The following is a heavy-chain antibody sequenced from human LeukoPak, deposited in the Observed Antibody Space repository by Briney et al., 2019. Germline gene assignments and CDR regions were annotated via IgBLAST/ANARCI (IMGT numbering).Heavy chain of an antibody. Sequence: PGGSLRLSCAASGFTFDDYGMSWVRQAPGKGLEWVSGINWNGGSTGYADSVKGRFTISRDNAKNSLYLQMNSLRAEDTALYYCARGLRFLEWLSGFDYWGQGTLVRVSS. CDR3: ARGLRFLEWLSGFDY. V-gene: IGHV3-20*04. J-gene: IGHJ4*02. D-gene: IGHD3-3*01. CDR2: INWNGGST. CDR1: GFTFDDYG.